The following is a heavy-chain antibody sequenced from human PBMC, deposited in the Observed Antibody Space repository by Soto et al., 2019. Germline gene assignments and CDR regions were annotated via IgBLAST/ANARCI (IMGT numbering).Heavy chain of an antibody. CDR3: ARGSTTEKVDS. Sequence: SETLSLTCAVSGGSISSGGYSWSWIRQPPGKGLEWIGYIYHSGSTYNNPSLKSRVTISVDTSKNQFSLKLTSVTAADTAVYYCARGSTTEKVDSWGQGTLVTVSS. J-gene: IGHJ4*02. V-gene: IGHV4-30-2*05. CDR1: GGSISSGGYS. CDR2: IYHSGST. D-gene: IGHD4-17*01.